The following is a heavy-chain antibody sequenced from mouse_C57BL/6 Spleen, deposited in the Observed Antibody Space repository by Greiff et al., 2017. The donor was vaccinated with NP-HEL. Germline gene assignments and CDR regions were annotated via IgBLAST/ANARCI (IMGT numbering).Heavy chain of an antibody. J-gene: IGHJ1*03. V-gene: IGHV1-47*01. CDR1: GYTFTTYP. CDR2: FHPYNDDT. CDR3: ARHGSYWYFDV. D-gene: IGHD1-1*01. Sequence: VKLVESGAELVKPGASVKMSCKASGYTFTTYPIEWMKQNHGKSLEWIGNFHPYNDDTKYNEKFKGKATLTVEKSSSTVYLELSGLTSDDSDVYYCARHGSYWYFDVWGTGTTVTVSS.